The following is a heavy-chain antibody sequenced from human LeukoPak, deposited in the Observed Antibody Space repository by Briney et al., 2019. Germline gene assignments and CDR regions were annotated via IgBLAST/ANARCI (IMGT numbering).Heavy chain of an antibody. V-gene: IGHV1-2*02. J-gene: IGHJ4*02. CDR1: GYSFTAQY. CDR2: INPNNGDT. CDR3: ASYPRSVSTPSFDY. D-gene: IGHD3-3*02. Sequence: ASVNVPCKVSGYSFTAQYMHWLRQAPGQGREWMGWINPNNGDTKYAQSFLGRVIMTRDTSTTTAYMELSGLRSEDTAVYFCASYPRSVSTPSFDYWGQGTLVIVSS.